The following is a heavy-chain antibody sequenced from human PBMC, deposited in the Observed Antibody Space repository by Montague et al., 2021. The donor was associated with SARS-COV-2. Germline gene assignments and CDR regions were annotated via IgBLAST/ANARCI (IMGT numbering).Heavy chain of an antibody. CDR3: ARGMIRGDTTPFDY. CDR1: SGSIISSGYY. D-gene: IGHD3-10*01. Sequence: SETLSLTCSVSSGSIISSGYYWVWIRQPPGKELEWIGNIYYSGTTYYNPSLQSRGTISVDTSKNHLSLRLSSVTAADTAVYFCARGMIRGDTTPFDYWGQGSQVTVSS. V-gene: IGHV4-39*02. CDR2: IYYSGTT. J-gene: IGHJ4*02.